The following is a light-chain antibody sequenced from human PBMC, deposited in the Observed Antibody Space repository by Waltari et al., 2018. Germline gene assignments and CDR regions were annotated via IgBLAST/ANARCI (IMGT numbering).Light chain of an antibody. CDR2: RAS. J-gene: IGKJ1*01. CDR1: QSVSSNY. V-gene: IGKV3-20*01. Sequence: IVLTQSPGTLSLSPGERAILSCRTSQSVSSNYFAWYQQKPGQAPRLLIYRASSRATGIPDRFSGSGSGTDFTLTISRLEPEDVAVYYCQQYGSSPQTFGQGTKVEIK. CDR3: QQYGSSPQT.